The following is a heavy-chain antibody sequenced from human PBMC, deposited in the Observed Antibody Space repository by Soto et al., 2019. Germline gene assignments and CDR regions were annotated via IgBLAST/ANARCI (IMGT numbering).Heavy chain of an antibody. J-gene: IGHJ6*02. V-gene: IGHV3-11*01. Sequence: PXGSLRLSGAASGFTFSDYYMRGIRQAPWSGLEWVSYISRSGSTMYYADYVMDRFTISRDNAKTSLYLHMTSLRADETAIYSCTRAGRDPGNFYISNYDAMDVWGRGSKVIVSS. CDR2: ISRSGSTM. CDR1: GFTFSDYY. D-gene: IGHD3-10*01. CDR3: TRAGRDPGNFYISNYDAMDV.